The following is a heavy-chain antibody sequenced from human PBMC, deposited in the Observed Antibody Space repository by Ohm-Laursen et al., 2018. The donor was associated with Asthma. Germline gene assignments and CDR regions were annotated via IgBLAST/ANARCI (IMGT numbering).Heavy chain of an antibody. V-gene: IGHV4-4*02. CDR3: ARRTDYGDYPSPYYGMDV. D-gene: IGHD4-17*01. CDR2: IYHSGST. Sequence: SETLSLTCAVSGGSISSSNWWSWVRQPPGKGLEWIGEIYHSGSTNYNPSLKSRVTISVDKSKNQFSLKLSSVTAADTAVYYCARRTDYGDYPSPYYGMDVWGQGTTVTVSS. CDR1: GGSISSSNW. J-gene: IGHJ6*02.